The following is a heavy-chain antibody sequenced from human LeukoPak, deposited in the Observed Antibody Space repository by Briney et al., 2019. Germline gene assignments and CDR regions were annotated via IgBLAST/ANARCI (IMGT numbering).Heavy chain of an antibody. V-gene: IGHV1-46*01. CDR3: ARDPLITGTTTWFDP. J-gene: IGHJ5*02. D-gene: IGHD1-7*01. CDR1: GYTFTSYY. CDR2: INPSGGNT. Sequence: ASVKVSCKASGYTFTSYYMHWVRQAPGQGLEWMGIINPSGGNTRSAQKFQGRVTMTRDTSTKTVYMEMSSLRSEDTAVYYCARDPLITGTTTWFDPWGQGTLVTVSS.